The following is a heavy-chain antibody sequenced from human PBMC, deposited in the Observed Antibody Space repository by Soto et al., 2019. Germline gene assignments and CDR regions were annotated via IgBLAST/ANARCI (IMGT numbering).Heavy chain of an antibody. CDR1: VDTSTSYY. V-gene: IGHV4-59*01. J-gene: IGHJ5*02. CDR3: ARDFYDSVGYTWLAS. D-gene: IGHD3-22*01. CDR2: IHNSGTS. Sequence: SETLSLTCTLSVDTSTSYYWGCIRQSPGKGLEWIGHIHNSGTSTHNPSLTGRVTISIDISKKQFSLKLTSLTSADTAVYYCARDFYDSVGYTWLASWSQGPLVPVS.